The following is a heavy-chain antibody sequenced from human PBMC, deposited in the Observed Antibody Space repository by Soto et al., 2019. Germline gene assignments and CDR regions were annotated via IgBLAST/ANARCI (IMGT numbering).Heavy chain of an antibody. D-gene: IGHD2-2*01. J-gene: IGHJ5*02. Sequence: SETLSLTCTVSGGSISSSSYYWGWIRQPPGKGLEWIGSIYYSGSTYYNPSLKSRVTISVDTSKNQFSLKLSSVTAADTAVYYCARGNVVAPDAIPCFDTWGQGTLVTVSS. CDR2: IYYSGST. CDR1: GGSISSSSYY. V-gene: IGHV4-39*01. CDR3: ARGNVVAPDAIPCFDT.